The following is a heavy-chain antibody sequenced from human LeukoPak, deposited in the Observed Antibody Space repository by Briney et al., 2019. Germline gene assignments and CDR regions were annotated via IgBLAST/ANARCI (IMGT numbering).Heavy chain of an antibody. CDR2: IYYSGST. D-gene: IGHD6-13*01. Sequence: SETLSLTCTVSGGSISSYYWSWIRQPPGKGLEWIGYIYYSGSTNYNPSLKSRVTISVDTSKNQFSLKLSSVAAADTAVYYCARGQKLPHYYGMDVWGKGTTVTVSS. J-gene: IGHJ6*04. CDR3: ARGQKLPHYYGMDV. CDR1: GGSISSYY. V-gene: IGHV4-59*12.